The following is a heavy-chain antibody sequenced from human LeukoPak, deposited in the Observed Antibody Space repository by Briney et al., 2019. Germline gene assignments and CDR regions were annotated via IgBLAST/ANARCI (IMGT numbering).Heavy chain of an antibody. V-gene: IGHV1-2*02. CDR1: GYTFTGYY. CDR3: ARCGDCSNGVCYYDY. J-gene: IGHJ4*02. Sequence: ASVKVSCKASGYTFTGYYIHWVRQAPGQGLEYMGWINPNGGATKSVRKFQGRVTLTRDTSISTAYMELGRLRSDDTAVYYCARCGDCSNGVCYYDYWGQGTLVTVSS. CDR2: INPNGGAT. D-gene: IGHD2-8*01.